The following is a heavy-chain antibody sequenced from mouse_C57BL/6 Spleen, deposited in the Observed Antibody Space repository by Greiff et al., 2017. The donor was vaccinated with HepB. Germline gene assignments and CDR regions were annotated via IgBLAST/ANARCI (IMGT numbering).Heavy chain of an antibody. CDR1: GYTFTSYW. J-gene: IGHJ3*01. CDR3: AREGGVRQRGFAY. D-gene: IGHD2-14*01. CDR2: INPSNGGT. Sequence: VQLQQSGTELVKPGASVKLSCKASGYTFTSYWMHWVKQRPGQGLEWIGNINPSNGGTNYNEKFKSKATLTVDKSSSTAYMQLSSLTSEDSAVYYCAREGGVRQRGFAYWGQGTLVTVSA. V-gene: IGHV1-53*01.